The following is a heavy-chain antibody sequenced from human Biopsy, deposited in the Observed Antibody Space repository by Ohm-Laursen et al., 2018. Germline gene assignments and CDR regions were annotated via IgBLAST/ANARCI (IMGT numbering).Heavy chain of an antibody. CDR1: GGSISSSY. CDR2: ISYSGST. J-gene: IGHJ4*02. D-gene: IGHD3-16*01. CDR3: AKQWSYYESFTQHYRGDFDY. V-gene: IGHV4-59*08. Sequence: SDTLSLTWIVSGGSISSSYWSWIRQPPGKGLEWIGYISYSGSTSYNPSLKSRVTISADTPKNQLSLTLSSLTAADTAVYFCAKQWSYYESFTQHYRGDFDYWGQGTLVIVSS.